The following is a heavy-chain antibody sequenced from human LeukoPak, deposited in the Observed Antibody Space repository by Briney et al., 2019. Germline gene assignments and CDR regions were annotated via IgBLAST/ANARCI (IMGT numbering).Heavy chain of an antibody. D-gene: IGHD6-13*01. CDR2: ITWNSGNI. CDR1: GFTFDDYA. V-gene: IGHV3-9*01. Sequence: GRSRRLSCAASGFTFDDYAMHWVRQAPGKGLEWVSGITWNSGNIVYADSVKGRFTISRDNAKNSLYLQMDSLRAEDTALYYCAKDTPGMGFDYWGQGTPVTVSS. CDR3: AKDTPGMGFDY. J-gene: IGHJ4*02.